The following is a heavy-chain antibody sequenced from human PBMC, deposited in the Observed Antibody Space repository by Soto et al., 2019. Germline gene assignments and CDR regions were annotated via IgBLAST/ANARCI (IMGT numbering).Heavy chain of an antibody. V-gene: IGHV1-2*04. Sequence: ASVKVSCKASGYTFTGYYMHWVRQAPGQGLEWMGWINPNSGGTNYAQKFQGWVTMTRDTSISTAYMELSRQRSDDTAVYYCARGAVHCSGGSCYSYYFDYWGQGTLVTVSS. CDR2: INPNSGGT. J-gene: IGHJ4*02. CDR1: GYTFTGYY. CDR3: ARGAVHCSGGSCYSYYFDY. D-gene: IGHD2-15*01.